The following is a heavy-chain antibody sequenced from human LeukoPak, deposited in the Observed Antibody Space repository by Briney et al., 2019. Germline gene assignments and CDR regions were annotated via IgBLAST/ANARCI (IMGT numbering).Heavy chain of an antibody. Sequence: PGGSLRLSCAASGFTFSTYAMHWVRQAPGKGLEWVAFISHDGSNKYYGDSVKGRFTISRDNSKNTVYLQMNSLRAEDTAVYSCARDGRRRVVVYYFDYWGQGTLVTVSS. V-gene: IGHV3-30-3*01. J-gene: IGHJ4*02. CDR3: ARDGRRRVVVYYFDY. CDR2: ISHDGSNK. CDR1: GFTFSTYA. D-gene: IGHD2-15*01.